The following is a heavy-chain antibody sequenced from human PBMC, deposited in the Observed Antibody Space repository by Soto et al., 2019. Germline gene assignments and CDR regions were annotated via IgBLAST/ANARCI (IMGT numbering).Heavy chain of an antibody. Sequence: EVQLLESGGGLVQPGGSLRLSCAASGFTFSSYTMNWVRQAPGRGLEWVSGINSGGRTYYADSVKGRFTISRDDSKNTLYLQISSLRAEDTAVYYCAKDLRPDGVWDFDYWGQGTLVTVSS. CDR3: AKDLRPDGVWDFDY. V-gene: IGHV3-23*01. CDR2: INSGGRT. CDR1: GFTFSSYT. D-gene: IGHD4-17*01. J-gene: IGHJ4*02.